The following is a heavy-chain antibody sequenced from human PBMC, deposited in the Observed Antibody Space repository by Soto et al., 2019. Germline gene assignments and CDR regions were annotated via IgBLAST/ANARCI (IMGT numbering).Heavy chain of an antibody. V-gene: IGHV4-39*01. Sequence: TSETLSLTCTVSGGSISSSSYYWGWIRQPPGKGLEWIGSIYYSGSTYYNPSLKSRVTISVDTSKNQFSLKLSSVTAADTAVYYCASGETIAAALDQLDYWGQGTLVTVSS. CDR2: IYYSGST. CDR1: GGSISSSSYY. CDR3: ASGETIAAALDQLDY. D-gene: IGHD6-13*01. J-gene: IGHJ4*02.